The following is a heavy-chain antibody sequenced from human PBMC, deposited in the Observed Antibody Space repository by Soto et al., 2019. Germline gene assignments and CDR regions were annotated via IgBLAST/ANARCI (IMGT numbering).Heavy chain of an antibody. CDR3: ARLGGMPGYYFDY. Sequence: SETLSLTCSVSGGSISGYYWAWIRQPPGKRLEWIAYIYNSVTTNYNPSLKSRLTISRDTSRNQFSLQLSSVTAADTAVYYCARLGGMPGYYFDYWGQGALVTVSS. V-gene: IGHV4-59*08. D-gene: IGHD3-16*01. CDR1: GGSISGYY. CDR2: IYNSVTT. J-gene: IGHJ4*02.